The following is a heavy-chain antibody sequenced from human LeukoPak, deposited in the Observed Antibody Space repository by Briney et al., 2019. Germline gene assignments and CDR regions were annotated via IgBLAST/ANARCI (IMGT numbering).Heavy chain of an antibody. V-gene: IGHV3-53*01. J-gene: IGHJ3*02. D-gene: IGHD5-18*01. CDR3: ARDVGYSYGNDAFDI. Sequence: GGSLRLSCAASGFTVSSNYMSWVRQAPGKGLEWVSVIYSGGSTYYADSVKGRFTISRDNSKNTLYLQMNSLRAEDTAVYYCARDVGYSYGNDAFDIWGQGTMVTVSS. CDR2: IYSGGST. CDR1: GFTVSSNY.